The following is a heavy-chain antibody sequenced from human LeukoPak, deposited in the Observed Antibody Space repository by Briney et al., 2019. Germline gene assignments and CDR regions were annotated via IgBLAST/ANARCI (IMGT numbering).Heavy chain of an antibody. CDR1: RYTFSSYD. CDR2: MNPNSGNT. D-gene: IGHD3/OR15-3a*01. CDR3: ARALSWTTESYYYMDV. J-gene: IGHJ6*03. V-gene: IGHV1-8*01. Sequence: GASVKVSCKASRYTFSSYDINWVRQATGQGLEWMGWMNPNSGNTGYAQKFQGRVTMTKNTSITTAYMDLSSLRSEDTAVYYCARALSWTTESYYYMDVWGKGTTVTVSS.